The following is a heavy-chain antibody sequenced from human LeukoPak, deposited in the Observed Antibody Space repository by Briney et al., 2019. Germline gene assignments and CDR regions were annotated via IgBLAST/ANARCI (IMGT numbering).Heavy chain of an antibody. CDR2: INPRGGST. V-gene: IGHV1-46*01. J-gene: IGHJ4*02. D-gene: IGHD6-13*01. CDR3: ARVGSSSWYAARGYFDY. CDR1: GYTFTSHF. Sequence: ASVKVSCKASGYTFTSHFMHWVRQAPGQGLEWMGIINPRGGSTSYTQKFQGRVTMTRDTSTSTVYMELSSLRSEDTAVYYCARVGSSSWYAARGYFDYWGQGTLVTVSS.